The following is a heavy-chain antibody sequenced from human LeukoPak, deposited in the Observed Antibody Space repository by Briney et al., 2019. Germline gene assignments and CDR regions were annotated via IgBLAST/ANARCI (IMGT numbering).Heavy chain of an antibody. D-gene: IGHD2-21*02. Sequence: GGSLRLSCVASGFTFTAYAMNWVRQAPGKGVEWVSYIGSTSSTPSYADSVKGRFTISRDTARNSLSLQMNSLRAEDTAVYYCARDRDWVFDYWGQGTLVTVSS. J-gene: IGHJ4*02. V-gene: IGHV3-48*01. CDR1: GFTFTAYA. CDR2: IGSTSSTP. CDR3: ARDRDWVFDY.